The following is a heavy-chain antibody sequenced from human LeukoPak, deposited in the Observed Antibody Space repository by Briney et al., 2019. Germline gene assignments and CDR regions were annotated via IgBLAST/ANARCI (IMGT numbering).Heavy chain of an antibody. Sequence: GESLRLSCAASGFTFSSYSMNWVRQAPGKGLEWVSSISSSSSYIYYADSVKGRFTISRDNAKNSLYVQMNSLRAEDTAVYYCARAVGRLPEYFQHWGQGTLVTVSS. CDR3: ARAVGRLPEYFQH. CDR1: GFTFSSYS. J-gene: IGHJ1*01. CDR2: ISSSSSYI. V-gene: IGHV3-21*01. D-gene: IGHD5-18*01.